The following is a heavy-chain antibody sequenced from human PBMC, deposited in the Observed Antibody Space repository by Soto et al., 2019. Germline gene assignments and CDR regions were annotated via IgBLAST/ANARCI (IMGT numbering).Heavy chain of an antibody. CDR1: GGTFSSYA. J-gene: IGHJ5*02. D-gene: IGHD5-18*01. Sequence: SVKVSCKASGGTFSSYAISWVRQAPGQGLEWMGGIIPIFGTANYAQKFQGRVTITADESTSTAYMELSSLRSEDTAVYYCARQYGYSYASNWFDPWGQGTLVTVSS. CDR3: ARQYGYSYASNWFDP. CDR2: IIPIFGTA. V-gene: IGHV1-69*13.